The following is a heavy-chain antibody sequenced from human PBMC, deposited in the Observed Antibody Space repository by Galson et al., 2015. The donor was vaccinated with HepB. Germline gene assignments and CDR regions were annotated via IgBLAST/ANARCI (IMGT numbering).Heavy chain of an antibody. Sequence: SLRLSCAASGFAFSTYAMSWVRQAPGKGLEWVSALSGNGYKTYYADFVRGRFTISRGNSKNTLYLQMNSLRAEDTAVYYCARDPFAYSGGHWGQGTLVTVSS. D-gene: IGHD2-15*01. V-gene: IGHV3-23*01. J-gene: IGHJ4*02. CDR1: GFAFSTYA. CDR2: LSGNGYKT. CDR3: ARDPFAYSGGH.